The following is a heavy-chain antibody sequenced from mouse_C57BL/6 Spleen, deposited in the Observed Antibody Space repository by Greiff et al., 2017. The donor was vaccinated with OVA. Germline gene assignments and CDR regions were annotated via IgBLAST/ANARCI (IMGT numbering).Heavy chain of an antibody. CDR1: GYTFTSYW. J-gene: IGHJ2*01. CDR2: IDPSDSET. D-gene: IGHD1-1*01. Sequence: VQLQQSGAELVRPGSSVKLSCKASGYTFTSYWMHWVKQRPIQGLEWIGNIDPSDSETHYNQKFKDKATLTVDKSSSTAYMQLSSLTSEDSAVYYCAIYYYGSSYFDYWGQGTTLTVSS. V-gene: IGHV1-52*01. CDR3: AIYYYGSSYFDY.